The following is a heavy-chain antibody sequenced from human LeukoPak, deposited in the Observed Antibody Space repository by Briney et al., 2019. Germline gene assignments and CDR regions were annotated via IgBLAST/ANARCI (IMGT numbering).Heavy chain of an antibody. J-gene: IGHJ4*02. CDR1: GGSISSSSYY. D-gene: IGHD5-18*01. V-gene: IGHV4-39*07. CDR2: IYYSGST. CDR3: ARQVSQKRYTLPEKPAYYFDY. Sequence: SETLSLTCTVSGGSISSSSYYWGWIRQPPGKGLEWIGSIYYSGSTYYNPSLKSRVTISVDTSKNQFSLKLSSVTAADTAVYYCARQVSQKRYTLPEKPAYYFDYWGQGTLVTVSS.